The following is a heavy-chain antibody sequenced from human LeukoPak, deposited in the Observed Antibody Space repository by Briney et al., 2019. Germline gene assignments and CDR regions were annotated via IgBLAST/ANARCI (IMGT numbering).Heavy chain of an antibody. V-gene: IGHV3-11*01. J-gene: IGHJ4*02. CDR3: ARVSGGAATLA. Sequence: GGSLRLSCAASGFTFSDYYMNWIRQAPGKGLEWVSYISHSGHMMSYVDSVRGRFTISRDNAKNSLYLQMNSLRVDDTAVYYCARVSGGAATLAWGRGTLVSVSS. D-gene: IGHD3-16*01. CDR2: ISHSGHMM. CDR1: GFTFSDYY.